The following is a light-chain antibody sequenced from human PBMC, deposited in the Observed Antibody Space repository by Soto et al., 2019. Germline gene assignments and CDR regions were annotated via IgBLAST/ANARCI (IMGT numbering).Light chain of an antibody. CDR2: DVT. J-gene: IGLJ1*01. CDR3: CSYAGAHISL. CDR1: GNDVGAYNY. V-gene: IGLV2-11*01. Sequence: HSALTQPRSVSGSPGQSVTISCTGTGNDVGAYNYVSWYQQHPGRPPKLMIYDVTKWPSGVPERFSGSKSGNTASLTISGLQAEDEAYYFCCSYAGAHISLFGTGTKVTVL.